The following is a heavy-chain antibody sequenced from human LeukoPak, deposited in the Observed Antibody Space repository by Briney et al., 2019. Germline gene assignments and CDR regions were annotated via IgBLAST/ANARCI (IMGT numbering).Heavy chain of an antibody. J-gene: IGHJ4*02. D-gene: IGHD2-8*01. V-gene: IGHV4-31*03. CDR3: AREIVRGEPWYYFDY. Sequence: PSETLSLTCTVSGGSISSGGYYWSWIRQHPGKGLEWIGSIYYSGSTYYNPSLKSRVSISVDTSKNQFSLKLSSVTAEDTAVYYCAREIVRGEPWYYFDYWGQGTLVTVSS. CDR2: IYYSGST. CDR1: GGSISSGGYY.